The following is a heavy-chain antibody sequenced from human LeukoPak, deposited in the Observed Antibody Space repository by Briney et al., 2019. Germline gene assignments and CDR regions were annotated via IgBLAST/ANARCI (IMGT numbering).Heavy chain of an antibody. CDR3: AKANDYGDYREYFQH. V-gene: IGHV3-23*01. CDR1: RITFSGYA. J-gene: IGHJ1*01. Sequence: GCPRLSPAPSRITFSGYALSYVLQAPGTRQGAGSGVSGSGGSTYYADSVKGRFTISRDNSKNTLYLQMNSLRAEDTAVYYCAKANDYGDYREYFQHWGQGTLVTVSS. CDR2: VSGSGGST. D-gene: IGHD4-17*01.